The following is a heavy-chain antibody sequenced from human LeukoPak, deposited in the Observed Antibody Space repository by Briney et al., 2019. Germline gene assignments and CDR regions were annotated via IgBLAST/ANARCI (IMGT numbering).Heavy chain of an antibody. CDR1: GFTLSTYW. J-gene: IGHJ2*01. CDR3: AGGQWLVSHWYFDL. CDR2: INSDGSST. D-gene: IGHD6-19*01. Sequence: PGGSLRLSCAASGFTLSTYWMHWVRQAPGKGLVWVARINSDGSSTNYADSVKGRFTISRDNAKNTLYLQMNSLRAEDTAVYYCAGGQWLVSHWYFDLWGRGTLVTVSS. V-gene: IGHV3-74*01.